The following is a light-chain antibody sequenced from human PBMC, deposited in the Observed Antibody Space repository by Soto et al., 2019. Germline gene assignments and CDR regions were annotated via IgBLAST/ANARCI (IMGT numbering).Light chain of an antibody. V-gene: IGLV2-14*01. Sequence: QSALTQPASVSGSPGQSITISCTGTSSDVGGYNYVSWYQQYPGKAPKLMIYDVSNRPSGVSNRFSGSKSGYTASLSISGLQAEDDADYYCSSYTCSSTLVFGAGTKLTV. J-gene: IGLJ2*01. CDR1: SSDVGGYNY. CDR2: DVS. CDR3: SSYTCSSTLV.